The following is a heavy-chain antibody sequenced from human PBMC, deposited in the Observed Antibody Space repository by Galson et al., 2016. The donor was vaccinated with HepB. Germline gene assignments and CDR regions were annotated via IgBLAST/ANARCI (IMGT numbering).Heavy chain of an antibody. V-gene: IGHV3-13*01. CDR1: GFTFSAYD. Sequence: SLRLSCAASGFTFSAYDMHWVRQATGQGLEWVSLIGTEGNTYYAGSVTGRFTISRDNAENSLYPQMNSLRAGDTAVYYCARVYYDRSIQDHYGMDVWGLGTTVTVSS. J-gene: IGHJ6*02. CDR2: IGTEGNT. D-gene: IGHD3-22*01. CDR3: ARVYYDRSIQDHYGMDV.